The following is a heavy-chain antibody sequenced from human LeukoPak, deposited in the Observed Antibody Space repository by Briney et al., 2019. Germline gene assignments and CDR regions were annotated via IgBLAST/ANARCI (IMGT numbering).Heavy chain of an antibody. J-gene: IGHJ3*02. Sequence: SETLSLTCTVSGGSISSHYWSWIRQPPGKGLEWIGYIYYSGSTNYNPSLKSRVTISVDTSKNRFSLKLSSVTAADTAVYYCARRYYYDAFDIWGQGTMVTVSS. CDR1: GGSISSHY. V-gene: IGHV4-59*11. CDR3: ARRYYYDAFDI. CDR2: IYYSGST. D-gene: IGHD3-10*01.